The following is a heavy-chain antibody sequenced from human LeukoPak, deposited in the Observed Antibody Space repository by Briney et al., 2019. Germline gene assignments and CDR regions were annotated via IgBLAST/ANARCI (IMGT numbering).Heavy chain of an antibody. J-gene: IGHJ6*02. Sequence: GGSLTLSCAASGFTFSSYWMHWVRQAPGKGLVWVSRINSDGSSTSYADSVKGRFTISRDNAKNTLYLQMNSLRAEDTAVYYCSRNPPYYYYGMDVWGQGTTVTVSS. CDR1: GFTFSSYW. CDR3: SRNPPYYYYGMDV. V-gene: IGHV3-74*01. CDR2: INSDGSST.